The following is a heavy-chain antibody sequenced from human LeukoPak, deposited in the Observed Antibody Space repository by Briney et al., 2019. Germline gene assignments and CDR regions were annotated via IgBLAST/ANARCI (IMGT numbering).Heavy chain of an antibody. CDR1: GGSISSYY. Sequence: SETLSLTCTVSGGSISSYYWSWIRQPPGKGLEWVGYICYSGSTNYNPSLKSRVTISVDTSKNQFSLKLSSVTAADTAVYYCARDVGRPGVHWFDPWGQGTLVTVSS. J-gene: IGHJ5*02. D-gene: IGHD3-10*01. CDR3: ARDVGRPGVHWFDP. V-gene: IGHV4-59*01. CDR2: ICYSGST.